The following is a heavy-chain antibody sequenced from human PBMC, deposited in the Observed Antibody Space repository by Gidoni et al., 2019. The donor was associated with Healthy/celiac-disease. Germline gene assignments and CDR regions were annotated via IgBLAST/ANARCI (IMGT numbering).Heavy chain of an antibody. CDR1: GFTFSSYE. CDR3: ASGDSGYDPIDY. V-gene: IGHV3-48*03. J-gene: IGHJ4*02. Sequence: EVQLVESGGGLVQPGGSLRLSCAASGFTFSSYEMNWVRQAPGKGLGWVSYISSSGSTIYYADSVKGRFTISRDNAKNSLYLQMNSLRAEDTAVYYCASGDSGYDPIDYWGQGTLVTVSS. D-gene: IGHD5-12*01. CDR2: ISSSGSTI.